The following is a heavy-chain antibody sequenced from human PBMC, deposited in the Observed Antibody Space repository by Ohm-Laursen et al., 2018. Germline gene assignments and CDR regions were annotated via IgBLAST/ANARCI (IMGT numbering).Heavy chain of an antibody. J-gene: IGHJ1*01. Sequence: SVKGRFTISRDNSKNTVDLQMNSLRAEDTAVYYCAKDGSLYTSSWSDMGYFQSWGQGTLVTVSS. V-gene: IGHV3-33*06. D-gene: IGHD6-13*01. CDR3: AKDGSLYTSSWSDMGYFQS.